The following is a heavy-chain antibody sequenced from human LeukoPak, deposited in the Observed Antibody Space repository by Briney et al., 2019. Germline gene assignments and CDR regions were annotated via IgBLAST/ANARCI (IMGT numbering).Heavy chain of an antibody. Sequence: GGSLRLSCAASGFTFDDYAMHWVRQAPGKGLEWVSLISWDGGSTYYADSVKGRFTISRDNSKNSLYLQMNSLRAEDTALYYCAKDGGGSGSYYWPPNFDYYYMDVWGKGTTVTVSS. J-gene: IGHJ6*03. CDR1: GFTFDDYA. D-gene: IGHD3-10*01. CDR3: AKDGGGSGSYYWPPNFDYYYMDV. CDR2: ISWDGGST. V-gene: IGHV3-43D*03.